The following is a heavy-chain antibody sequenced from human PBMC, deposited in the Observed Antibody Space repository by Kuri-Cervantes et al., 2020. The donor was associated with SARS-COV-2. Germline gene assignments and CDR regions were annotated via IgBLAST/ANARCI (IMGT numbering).Heavy chain of an antibody. J-gene: IGHJ4*02. CDR1: GGSTSSSSYY. D-gene: IGHD6-19*01. V-gene: IGHV4-39*01. CDR3: ARLAYTSGWYGDHFDY. CDR2: ISYTGSA. Sequence: SETLSLTCTVSGGSTSSSSYYWGWIRQPPGKGLEWLGSISYTGSAYYNPSLESRVTISVDASKTQFSLKLNSVTAADSALYYCARLAYTSGWYGDHFDYWGQGTLVTVSS.